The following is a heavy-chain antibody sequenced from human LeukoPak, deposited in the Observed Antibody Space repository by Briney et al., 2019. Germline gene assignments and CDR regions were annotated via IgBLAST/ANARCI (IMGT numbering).Heavy chain of an antibody. Sequence: ASVKVSCKASGYTFTGYYMHWVRQAPGQGLEWMGWINPNSGGTNYAQKFQGRVTMTRDTSISTAYMELSRLRSDDTAVYYCARVPAELRYFDWLTRTVLSREPYAFDIWGQGTMATVSS. J-gene: IGHJ3*02. CDR1: GYTFTGYY. CDR3: ARVPAELRYFDWLTRTVLSREPYAFDI. D-gene: IGHD3-9*01. V-gene: IGHV1-2*02. CDR2: INPNSGGT.